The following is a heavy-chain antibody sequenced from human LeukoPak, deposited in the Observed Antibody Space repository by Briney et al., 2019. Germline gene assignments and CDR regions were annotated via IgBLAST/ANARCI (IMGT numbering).Heavy chain of an antibody. CDR1: GFSITTYW. D-gene: IGHD3-10*01. J-gene: IGHJ5*01. V-gene: IGHV3-74*01. Sequence: GGSLRLSCAASGFSITTYWMHWVRQAPGKGLVWVSRTNGDGSSTTYADSVRGRFTISRDNAKNTLYLHMNSLRAEDTAVYYCTRGNYSQSGPYNWFDYWGQGTLVTVSS. CDR3: TRGNYSQSGPYNWFDY. CDR2: TNGDGSST.